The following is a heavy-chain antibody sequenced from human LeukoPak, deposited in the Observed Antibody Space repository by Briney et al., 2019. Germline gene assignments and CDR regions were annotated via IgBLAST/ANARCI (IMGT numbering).Heavy chain of an antibody. V-gene: IGHV3-30*04. D-gene: IGHD6-13*01. J-gene: IGHJ4*02. CDR1: GFTFSSCA. CDR2: ISYDGSNK. Sequence: GGSLRLSCAASGFTFSSCAMHWVRQAPGKGLEWVAVISYDGSNKYYADSVKGRFTISRDNSKNTLYLQMNSLRAEDTAVYYCARRHSSSWSVDYWGQGTLVTVSS. CDR3: ARRHSSSWSVDY.